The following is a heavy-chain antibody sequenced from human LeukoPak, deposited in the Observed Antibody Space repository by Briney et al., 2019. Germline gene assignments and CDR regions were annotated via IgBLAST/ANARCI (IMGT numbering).Heavy chain of an antibody. V-gene: IGHV4-59*01. CDR2: IYYSGST. CDR1: GGSISSYY. D-gene: IGHD3-16*01. CDR3: ARDLGGSGNDY. J-gene: IGHJ4*02. Sequence: SETLSLTCTVSGGSISSYYWSWIRQPPGKGLEWIGYIYYSGSTNYNPSLKSPVTISVDTSKNQFSLKLSSVTAADTAVYYCARDLGGSGNDYWGQGTLVTVSS.